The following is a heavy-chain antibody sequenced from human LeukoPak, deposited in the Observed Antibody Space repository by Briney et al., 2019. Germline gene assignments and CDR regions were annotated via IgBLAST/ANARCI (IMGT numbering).Heavy chain of an antibody. Sequence: PGGSLRLSCAASGFTFSSYAMHWVRQAPGKGLEWVAVISYDGSNKYYADSVRGRFTISRDNSKNTLYLQMNSLRAEDTALYHCARDPWTIVVVTKGYFDLWGRGTLVTVSS. J-gene: IGHJ2*01. V-gene: IGHV3-30*04. CDR3: ARDPWTIVVVTKGYFDL. CDR2: ISYDGSNK. D-gene: IGHD2-21*02. CDR1: GFTFSSYA.